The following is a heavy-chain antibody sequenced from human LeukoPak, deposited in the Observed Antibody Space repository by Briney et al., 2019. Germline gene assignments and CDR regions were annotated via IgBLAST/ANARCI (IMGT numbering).Heavy chain of an antibody. V-gene: IGHV2-70*11. Sequence: SGPALVKPTQTLTLTCTFSGFSLSTGGMCVSWIRQPPGKALEWLARIDWDNDKYYSTSLKTRLTISKDTSKSQVVLTMTNMDPVDTATYYCARGYYDTSAYIDYWGQGTLVTVSS. D-gene: IGHD3-22*01. CDR1: GFSLSTGGMC. CDR2: IDWDNDK. CDR3: ARGYYDTSAYIDY. J-gene: IGHJ4*02.